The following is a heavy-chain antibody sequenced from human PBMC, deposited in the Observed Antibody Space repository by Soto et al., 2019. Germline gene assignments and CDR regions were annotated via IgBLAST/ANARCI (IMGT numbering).Heavy chain of an antibody. J-gene: IGHJ6*03. CDR1: GGSFSGYY. D-gene: IGHD2-15*01. CDR2: INHSGST. CDR3: ATSRRDGRLIYCSGGSCPGPYMDV. V-gene: IGHV4-34*01. Sequence: QVQLQQWGAGLLKPSETLSLTCAVYGGSFSGYYWSWIRQPPGKGLEWIGEINHSGSTNYNPSLKSRVTISVDTSKNQFSLKLSSVTAADTAVYYCATSRRDGRLIYCSGGSCPGPYMDVWGKGTTVTVSS.